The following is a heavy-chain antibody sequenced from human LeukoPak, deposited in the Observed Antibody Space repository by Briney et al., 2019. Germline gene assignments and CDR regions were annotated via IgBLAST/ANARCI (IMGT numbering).Heavy chain of an antibody. D-gene: IGHD3-10*01. Sequence: GESLQISCKGSGYSFTNYWIGWVRQMPGKGLEWMAIIYPGDSDTRYSPSFQGQVTISADKSISTAYLQWSSLKASDTAMYYCASLSSGFYYSPFDYWGQGTLVTVSS. CDR1: GYSFTNYW. CDR2: IYPGDSDT. J-gene: IGHJ4*02. V-gene: IGHV5-51*01. CDR3: ASLSSGFYYSPFDY.